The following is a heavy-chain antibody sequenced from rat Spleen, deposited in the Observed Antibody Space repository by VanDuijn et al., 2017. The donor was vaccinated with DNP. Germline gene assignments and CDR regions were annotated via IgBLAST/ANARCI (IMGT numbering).Heavy chain of an antibody. J-gene: IGHJ2*01. CDR3: ARWGDYFDY. V-gene: IGHV3-1*01. CDR1: GYSITSNY. CDR2: INYSGST. Sequence: EVQLQESGPGLVEPSQSLSLTCSVTGYSITSNYWAWIRKLPGNKMEWIGYINYSGSTGYNPSLKSRISITRDTSKNQFFLQLNSVTTEDTATYYCARWGDYFDYWGQGVMVTVSS.